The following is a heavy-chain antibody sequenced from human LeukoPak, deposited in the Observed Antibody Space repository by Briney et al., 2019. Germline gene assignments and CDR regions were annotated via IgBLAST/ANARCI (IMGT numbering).Heavy chain of an antibody. J-gene: IGHJ5*02. CDR2: IYPGNSHT. CDR1: GYSFPNYW. Sequence: GESLKISCKGSGYSFPNYWIGWVRQMPGKGLEWMGIIYPGNSHTRYSPSFQDQVTISVDKSISTAYLQWSSLKASDTAMYYCARGPYAYTSSATLGSYNWFDPWGQGSLVTVSS. V-gene: IGHV5-51*01. D-gene: IGHD2-2*02. CDR3: ARGPYAYTSSATLGSYNWFDP.